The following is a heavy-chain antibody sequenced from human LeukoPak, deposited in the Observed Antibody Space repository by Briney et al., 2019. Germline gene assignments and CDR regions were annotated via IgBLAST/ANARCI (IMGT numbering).Heavy chain of an antibody. D-gene: IGHD2-2*01. Sequence: SVKVSCKASGGTFSSYAISWVRQAPGQGLEWMGGIIPIFGTANYAQKFQGRVTITADESTSTAYMELSSLRSEDTAVYYCEFGPAARGFDYWGQGTLVTVSS. CDR3: EFGPAARGFDY. CDR1: GGTFSSYA. V-gene: IGHV1-69*13. CDR2: IIPIFGTA. J-gene: IGHJ4*02.